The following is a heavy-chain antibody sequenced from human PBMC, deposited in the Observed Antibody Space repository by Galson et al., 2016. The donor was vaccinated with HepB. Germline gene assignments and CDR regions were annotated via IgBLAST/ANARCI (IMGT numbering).Heavy chain of an antibody. CDR3: ARVLEAPYNWFDP. J-gene: IGHJ5*02. CDR2: IIPIFGTA. V-gene: IGHV1-69*13. CDR1: GGTFSTYA. Sequence: SVKVSCKASGGTFSTYAISWVRQAPGQRLEWMGRIIPIFGTANYAQKFQGRATITADEYTSTAYMELSSLRSEDTAVYYCARVLEAPYNWFDPWGQGTLVTVSS.